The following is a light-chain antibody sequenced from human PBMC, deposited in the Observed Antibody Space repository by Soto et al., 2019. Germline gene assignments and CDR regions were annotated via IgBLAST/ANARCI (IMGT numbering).Light chain of an antibody. V-gene: IGKV1-9*01. Sequence: DIELTQSPSFLSASVGDRVTISCRASQGISDYLAWYQQKPGKAPKLLIYGASTLQSGVPSRFSGSASGTEFTLTISSLQPEDFATYFCQQFNAYPLTFGGGTKLEIK. CDR2: GAS. J-gene: IGKJ4*01. CDR3: QQFNAYPLT. CDR1: QGISDY.